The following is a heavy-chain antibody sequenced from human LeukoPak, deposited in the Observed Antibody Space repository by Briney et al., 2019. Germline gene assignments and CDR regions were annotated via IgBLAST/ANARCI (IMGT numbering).Heavy chain of an antibody. J-gene: IGHJ6*02. CDR2: IYYSGNT. CDR3: ARMYADYYYYGMDV. V-gene: IGHV4-59*08. CDR1: GGSISSYY. Sequence: SETLSLTCTVSGGSISSYYWSWIRQPPGKGLEWIGYIYYSGNTNYNPSLKSRVTISVDTSKNQFSLKLSSVTAADTAVYYCARMYADYYYYGMDVWGQGTTVTVSS. D-gene: IGHD2-8*01.